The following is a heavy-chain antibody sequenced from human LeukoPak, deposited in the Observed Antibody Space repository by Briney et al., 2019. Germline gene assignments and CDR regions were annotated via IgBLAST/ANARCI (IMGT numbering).Heavy chain of an antibody. CDR2: ISSSGYTI. CDR3: AREPRYYESSGYSYRYVDL. J-gene: IGHJ2*01. CDR1: GFTFSNYE. D-gene: IGHD3-22*01. Sequence: GGSLRLSYAASGFTFSNYEMNWVRQAPGRGLEWVSYISSSGYTIYYADSVKGRFTISRDNAKNSLYLQMNSLRDEDPAVYYCAREPRYYESSGYSYRYVDLWARGTLVTVSS. V-gene: IGHV3-48*03.